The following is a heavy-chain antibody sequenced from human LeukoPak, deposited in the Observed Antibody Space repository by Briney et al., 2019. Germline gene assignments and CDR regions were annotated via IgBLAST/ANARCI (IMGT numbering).Heavy chain of an antibody. J-gene: IGHJ4*02. CDR3: ARDLGIAAAGTAY. CDR2: IIPIFGTA. V-gene: IGHV1-69*05. Sequence: SVKVSCKASGGTFSSYAISWVRQAPGQGLEWMGGIIPIFGTANYAQKFQGRVTITTDESTSTAYMELSSLRSEDAAVYYCARDLGIAAAGTAYWGQGTLVTVSS. D-gene: IGHD6-13*01. CDR1: GGTFSSYA.